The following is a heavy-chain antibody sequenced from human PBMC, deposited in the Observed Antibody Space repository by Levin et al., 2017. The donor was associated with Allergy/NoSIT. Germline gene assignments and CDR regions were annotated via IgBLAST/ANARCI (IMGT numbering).Heavy chain of an antibody. D-gene: IGHD6-25*01. V-gene: IGHV4-34*01. CDR3: ARGTGSSAWPFDY. J-gene: IGHJ4*02. CDR1: GGSFSGYY. Sequence: PSETLSLSCVVYGGSFSGYYWSWIRQPPGKGLEWIGEINGSGTTIYNPSLKSRVTISRDTSKHQFSLKMNSVTAADTAVYYCARGTGSSAWPFDYWGQGALVPVSS. CDR2: INGSGTT.